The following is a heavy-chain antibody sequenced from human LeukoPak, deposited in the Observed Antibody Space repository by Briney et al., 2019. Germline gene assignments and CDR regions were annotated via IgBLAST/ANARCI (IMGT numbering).Heavy chain of an antibody. CDR2: IIPIFGTA. CDR1: GGTFSSYA. Sequence: ASVKVSCKASGGTFSSYAISWVRQAPGQGLEWMGGIIPIFGTANYAQKFQGRVTITADESTSTAYMELSSLRSEDTAVYYCARGPLRLGYCSGGSCYHFDYWGQGTLVTVSS. J-gene: IGHJ4*02. CDR3: ARGPLRLGYCSGGSCYHFDY. V-gene: IGHV1-69*13. D-gene: IGHD2-15*01.